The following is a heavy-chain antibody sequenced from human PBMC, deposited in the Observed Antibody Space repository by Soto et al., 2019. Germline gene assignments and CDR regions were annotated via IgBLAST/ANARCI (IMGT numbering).Heavy chain of an antibody. Sequence: GESLNICCKGSGYSFTSYCIGWVRQMPGKGLEWMGIIYPGDSDTRYSPSFQGQVTISADKSISTAYLQWSSLKASDTAMYYCARTSAAGKYYYGMDVWGQGTTVTVSS. V-gene: IGHV5-51*01. CDR3: ARTSAAGKYYYGMDV. CDR1: GYSFTSYC. D-gene: IGHD6-13*01. J-gene: IGHJ6*02. CDR2: IYPGDSDT.